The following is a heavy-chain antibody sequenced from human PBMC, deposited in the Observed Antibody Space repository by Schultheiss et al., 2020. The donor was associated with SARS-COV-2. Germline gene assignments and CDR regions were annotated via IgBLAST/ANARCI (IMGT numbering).Heavy chain of an antibody. V-gene: IGHV1-69*13. J-gene: IGHJ5*02. Sequence: SVKVSCKASGGTFSSYAISWVRQAPGQGLEWMGGIIPIFGTANYAQKFQGRVTITADESTSTAYMELSSLRSEDTAVYYCARHRFRGRTGGLNWFDPWGQGTLVTVSS. CDR2: IIPIFGTA. CDR1: GGTFSSYA. CDR3: ARHRFRGRTGGLNWFDP. D-gene: IGHD2-8*02.